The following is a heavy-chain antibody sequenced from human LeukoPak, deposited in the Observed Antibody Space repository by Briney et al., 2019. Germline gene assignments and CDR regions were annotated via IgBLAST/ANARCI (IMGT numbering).Heavy chain of an antibody. J-gene: IGHJ3*02. CDR3: ARGYKWSYPGEGAFDI. CDR2: IKQDGSEK. D-gene: IGHD1-7*01. Sequence: GGSLRLSCAAPGFTFSSYWMSWVRQAPGKGLEWVANIKQDGSEKYYVDSVKGRFTISRDNAKNSLYLQMNSLRAEDTAVYYCARGYKWSYPGEGAFDIWGQGTMVTVSS. CDR1: GFTFSSYW. V-gene: IGHV3-7*01.